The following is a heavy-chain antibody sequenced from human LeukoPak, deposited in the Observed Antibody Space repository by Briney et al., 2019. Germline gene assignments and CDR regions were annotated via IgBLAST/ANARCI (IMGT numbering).Heavy chain of an antibody. CDR3: ARAGYYYDSSGYSYFDY. V-gene: IGHV1-69*05. CDR1: GGTFSSYA. D-gene: IGHD3-22*01. J-gene: IGHJ4*02. Sequence: ASVKVSCKASGGTFSSYAISWVRQAPGQGLEWMGGIIPIFGTANYAQKFQGRVTITTDESTSTAYMELSSLRSEDTAVYYCARAGYYYDSSGYSYFDYWGQGTLVTVSS. CDR2: IIPIFGTA.